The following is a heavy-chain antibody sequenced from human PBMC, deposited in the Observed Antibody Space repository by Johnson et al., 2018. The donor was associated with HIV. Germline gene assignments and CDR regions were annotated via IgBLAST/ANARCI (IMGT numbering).Heavy chain of an antibody. J-gene: IGHJ3*02. CDR3: AKDPPPVGATDAFDI. Sequence: VQVVESGGGVVQPGGSLRLSCAASGFTFSNYGMHWVRQAPGKGLEWVTFIRYDGSNKYYADSVKGRFTISRDNSKNTLYLQMNSLRAEDTAVYYCAKDPPPVGATDAFDIWGQGTMVTVSS. CDR1: GFTFSNYG. CDR2: IRYDGSNK. D-gene: IGHD1-26*01. V-gene: IGHV3-30*02.